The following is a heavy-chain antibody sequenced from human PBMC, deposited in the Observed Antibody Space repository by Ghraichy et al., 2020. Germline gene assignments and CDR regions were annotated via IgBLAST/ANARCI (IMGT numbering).Heavy chain of an antibody. Sequence: SETLSLTCTVSGGSISSYYWSWIRQPPGKGLEWIRYIYYSGSTNYNPSLKSRVTISVDTSKNQFSLKLSSVTAADTAVYYCARDNADSSGYTDAFDIWGQGTMVTVSS. V-gene: IGHV4-59*01. CDR2: IYYSGST. D-gene: IGHD3-22*01. J-gene: IGHJ3*02. CDR1: GGSISSYY. CDR3: ARDNADSSGYTDAFDI.